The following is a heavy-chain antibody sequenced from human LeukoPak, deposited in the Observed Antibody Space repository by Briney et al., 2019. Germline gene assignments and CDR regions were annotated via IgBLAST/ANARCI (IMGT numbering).Heavy chain of an antibody. Sequence: PSETLSLTCTVSGGSISSSSYYWGWIRQPPGKGLEWIGSIYYSGSTYYNPSLKSRVTISVDTSRNQFSLDLTSVTAADTATYFCARGPVSLGWFAPWGQGTLVTVSS. D-gene: IGHD1-26*01. J-gene: IGHJ5*02. V-gene: IGHV4-39*01. CDR3: ARGPVSLGWFAP. CDR2: IYYSGST. CDR1: GGSISSSSYY.